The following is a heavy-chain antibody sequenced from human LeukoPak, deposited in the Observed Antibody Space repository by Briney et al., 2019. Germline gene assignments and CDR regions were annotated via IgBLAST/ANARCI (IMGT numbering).Heavy chain of an antibody. J-gene: IGHJ4*02. CDR3: ARIPYTTGSSF. D-gene: IGHD2/OR15-2a*01. CDR1: GFTFSNSW. Sequence: GGSLRLSCGASGFTFSNSWMHWVRQASGKGLVWVSRINGDGSTTTYADSVKGRFTISRDNAKNTLYLQMNSLRAEDTAVYYCARIPYTTGSSFWGQGTLVTVSS. V-gene: IGHV3-74*01. CDR2: INGDGSTT.